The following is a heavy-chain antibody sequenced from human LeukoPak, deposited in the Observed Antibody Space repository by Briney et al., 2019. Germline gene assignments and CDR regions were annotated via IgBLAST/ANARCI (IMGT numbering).Heavy chain of an antibody. J-gene: IGHJ4*02. CDR2: IHYSGGIT. CDR1: GGSISSYY. Sequence: ASETLSLTCAVSGGSISSYYWSWIRQPPGKGLEWIGYIHYSGGITYYNPSLKSQVTISVDTSKNQFSLSLSSVTAADTAVYYCARGGLHSFFDYWGQGTLVTVSS. CDR3: ARGGLHSFFDY. V-gene: IGHV4-59*12. D-gene: IGHD2-21*01.